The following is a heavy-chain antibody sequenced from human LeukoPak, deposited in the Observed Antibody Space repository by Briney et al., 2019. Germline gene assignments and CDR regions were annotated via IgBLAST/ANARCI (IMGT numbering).Heavy chain of an antibody. J-gene: IGHJ4*02. CDR1: GFTFDDYA. D-gene: IGHD1-26*01. CDR3: ARELTTFDY. V-gene: IGHV3-9*01. Sequence: GRSLRLSCAASGFTFDDYAMHWVRQAPGKGLEWVSGISWNSGSIGYADSVKGRFTISRDNAKNSLYLQMNSLRAEDTALYCCARELTTFDYWGQGTLVTVSS. CDR2: ISWNSGSI.